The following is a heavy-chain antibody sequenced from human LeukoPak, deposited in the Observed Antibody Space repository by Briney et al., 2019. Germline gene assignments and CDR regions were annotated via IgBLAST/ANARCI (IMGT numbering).Heavy chain of an antibody. J-gene: IGHJ6*02. CDR1: GDSVSSNSAA. CDR3: ARARSSPGPHRYSSSWYFPETRYYYYYGMDV. D-gene: IGHD6-13*01. V-gene: IGHV6-1*01. Sequence: SQTLSLTCAISGDSVSSNSAAWNWIRQSPSRGLEWLGRTYYRSKWYNDYAVSVKSRITINPDTSKNQFSLQLNSVTPEDTAVYYCARARSSPGPHRYSSSWYFPETRYYYYYGMDVWGQGTTVTVSS. CDR2: TYYRSKWYN.